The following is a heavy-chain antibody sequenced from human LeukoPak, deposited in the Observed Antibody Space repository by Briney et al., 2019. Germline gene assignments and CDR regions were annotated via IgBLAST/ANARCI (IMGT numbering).Heavy chain of an antibody. V-gene: IGHV4-39*01. CDR2: IYYSGST. CDR1: GGSISSSSYY. CDR3: ARHTTYYDILTGYYPRGYFDY. J-gene: IGHJ4*02. Sequence: SETLSLTCTVSGGSISSSSYYWGWIRQPPGKGLEWIGSIYYSGSTYYNPSLKSRVTISVDTSKNQFSLKLSSVTAADTAVYYCARHTTYYDILTGYYPRGYFDYWGQGTLVTVSS. D-gene: IGHD3-9*01.